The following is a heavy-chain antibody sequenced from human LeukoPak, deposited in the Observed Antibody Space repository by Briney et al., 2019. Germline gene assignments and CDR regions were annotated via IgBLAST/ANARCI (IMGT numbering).Heavy chain of an antibody. CDR2: ISAYNGNT. V-gene: IGHV1-18*01. CDR1: GYTFTSYG. J-gene: IGHJ4*02. CDR3: ARVKWSSGSGFTLDY. Sequence: GASVKVSCKASGYTFTSYGISWVRQAPGQGLEWMGWISAYNGNTNYAQKLQGRVTMTTDTSTSTAYMELRSLRSDDTAVYYCARVKWSSGSGFTLDYWGQGTLVTVSS. D-gene: IGHD3-22*01.